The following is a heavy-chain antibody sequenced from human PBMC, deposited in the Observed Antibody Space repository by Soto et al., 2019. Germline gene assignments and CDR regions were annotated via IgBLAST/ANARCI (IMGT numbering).Heavy chain of an antibody. Sequence: SETLSLTCAVSGYSLSSGYYWCWLRHPPRKPLEXTGTIYHGGSTYYNPSLNSRVTLSIDMTNNHVSLILNSVTAADTAVYYCARVGPWVPYYYDSSPYTFENWFDPWGQGTLVTVSS. D-gene: IGHD3-22*01. CDR2: IYHGGST. CDR1: GYSLSSGYY. CDR3: ARVGPWVPYYYDSSPYTFENWFDP. J-gene: IGHJ5*02. V-gene: IGHV4-38-2*01.